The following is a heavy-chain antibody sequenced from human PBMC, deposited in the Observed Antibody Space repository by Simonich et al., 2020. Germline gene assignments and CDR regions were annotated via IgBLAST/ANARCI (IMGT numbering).Heavy chain of an antibody. J-gene: IGHJ3*02. V-gene: IGHV4-39*01. Sequence: QLQLQESGPGLVKPSETLSLTCTVSGGSISSSSYYWGWIRQPPGKGLAGIGSIYYSGSTYYNPSLKSRGTISVDTSKNQFSLKLSSVTAADTAVYYCARHAGFAFDIWGQGTMVTVSS. D-gene: IGHD6-13*01. CDR3: ARHAGFAFDI. CDR2: IYYSGST. CDR1: GGSISSSSYY.